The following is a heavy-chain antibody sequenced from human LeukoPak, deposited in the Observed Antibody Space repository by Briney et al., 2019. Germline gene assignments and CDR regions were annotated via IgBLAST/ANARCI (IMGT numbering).Heavy chain of an antibody. Sequence: GRSLRLSCAASGFTFSNYGMHWVRQAPGEGLEWLAVIWYDGSNTNYAVSVKGRFTISRDNSKNTLYMQMNSLRAEDTAVYYCAKGDTTDPFDPWGQGTLVTVSS. J-gene: IGHJ5*02. CDR1: GFTFSNYG. CDR3: AKGDTTDPFDP. V-gene: IGHV3-33*06. D-gene: IGHD1-14*01. CDR2: IWYDGSNT.